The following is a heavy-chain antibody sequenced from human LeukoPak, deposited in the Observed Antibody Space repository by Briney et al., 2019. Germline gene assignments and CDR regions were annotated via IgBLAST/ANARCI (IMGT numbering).Heavy chain of an antibody. CDR3: ARPTRKDWYFDL. Sequence: PSETLSLTCTVSGGSISSSSYYWGWIRQPPGKGLEWIGSIYYSGSTYYNPSLKSRVTISVDTSKNQFSLKLSSVTAADTAVYYCARPTRKDWYFDLWGRGTLVTVSS. V-gene: IGHV4-39*01. CDR1: GGSISSSSYY. J-gene: IGHJ2*01. CDR2: IYYSGST.